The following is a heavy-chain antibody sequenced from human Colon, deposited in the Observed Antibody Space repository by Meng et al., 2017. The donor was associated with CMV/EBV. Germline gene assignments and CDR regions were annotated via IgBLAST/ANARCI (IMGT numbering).Heavy chain of an antibody. J-gene: IGHJ4*02. D-gene: IGHD5-18*01. CDR2: ISYDGSNK. CDR1: GFTFSSYA. CDR3: AKDTAMGGTDY. V-gene: IGHV3-30*04. Sequence: GESLKISCAASGFTFSSYAMHWVRQAPGKGLEWVAVISYDGSNKYYADSVKGRFTISRDNSKNTLYLQMNSLRAEDTAVYYCAKDTAMGGTDYWGQGTLVTVSS.